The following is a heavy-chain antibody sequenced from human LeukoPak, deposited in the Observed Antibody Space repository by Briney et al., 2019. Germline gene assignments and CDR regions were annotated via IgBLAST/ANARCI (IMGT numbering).Heavy chain of an antibody. D-gene: IGHD3-22*01. Sequence: GASVKVSCKASGYTFTSYGISWVRQAPGQGLEWMGRINPNRGGTNYAQKFQGRVTMTGDTSISTAYMELSSLRSDDTAVYYCARLSTIGDSSGYFVNWGQGTLVTVSS. CDR1: GYTFTSYG. J-gene: IGHJ4*02. CDR2: INPNRGGT. V-gene: IGHV1-2*06. CDR3: ARLSTIGDSSGYFVN.